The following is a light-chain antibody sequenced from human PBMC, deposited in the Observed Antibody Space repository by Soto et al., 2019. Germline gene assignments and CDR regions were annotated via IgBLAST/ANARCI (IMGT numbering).Light chain of an antibody. CDR2: GAS. Sequence: VLTQSPGTLSLSPGDSAPLSCRASQSVSNNYLAWHQQKPGHAPRLPIYGASNRATGIQDRFSGSGSGTDFTLTISRLEPEDFAVYYCKQYGSSGTCGQGTKVDIK. V-gene: IGKV3-20*01. J-gene: IGKJ1*01. CDR3: KQYGSSGT. CDR1: QSVSNNY.